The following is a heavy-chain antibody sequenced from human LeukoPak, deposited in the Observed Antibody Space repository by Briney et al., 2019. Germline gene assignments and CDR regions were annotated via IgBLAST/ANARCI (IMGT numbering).Heavy chain of an antibody. CDR1: GFTFSSYA. Sequence: PGGSLRLSCAASGFTFSSYAMSWVRQAPGKGLEWVSIIYSGGSTYYADSVKGRFTISRDNSKNTLYLQMNSLRAEDTAVYYCARGFQAGNWFDPWGQGTLVTVSS. J-gene: IGHJ5*02. D-gene: IGHD2-21*01. V-gene: IGHV3-53*01. CDR2: IYSGGST. CDR3: ARGFQAGNWFDP.